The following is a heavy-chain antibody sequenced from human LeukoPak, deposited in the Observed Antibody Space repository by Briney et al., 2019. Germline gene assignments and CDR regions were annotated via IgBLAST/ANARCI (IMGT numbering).Heavy chain of an antibody. D-gene: IGHD2-15*01. CDR3: ASTPLGYCSGGSCYYFDY. CDR1: GYTFTSYA. CDR2: INAGNGNT. V-gene: IGHV1-3*01. Sequence: GASVKVSCKASGYTFTSYAMHWVRQAPGQRLEWMGWINAGNGNTKYSQKFQGRVTITRDTSASTAYMELSSLRSEDTAVYYCASTPLGYCSGGSCYYFDYWGQGTLVTVSS. J-gene: IGHJ4*02.